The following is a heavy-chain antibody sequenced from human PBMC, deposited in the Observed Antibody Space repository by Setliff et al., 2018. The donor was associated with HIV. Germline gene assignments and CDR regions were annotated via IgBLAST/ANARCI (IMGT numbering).Heavy chain of an antibody. D-gene: IGHD1-26*01. V-gene: IGHV4-34*01. CDR1: GGSFSGYY. CDR2: INHSGST. Sequence: SYTLSLTCAVSGGSFSGYYWSWIRQPPGKGLEWIGEINHSGSTNYNMSLWSRVTISLDASRNQFSLELISVTAADTDVYYCAGGPGTTSIDYWAQGTLVTVSS. J-gene: IGHJ4*02. CDR3: AGGPGTTSIDY.